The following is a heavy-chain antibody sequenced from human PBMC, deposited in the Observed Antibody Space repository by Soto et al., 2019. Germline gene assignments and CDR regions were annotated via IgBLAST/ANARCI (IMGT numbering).Heavy chain of an antibody. CDR1: GGSISSGGYY. CDR2: IYYSGST. Sequence: TLSLTCTVSGGSISSGGYYWSWIRQHPGKGLEWIGYIYYSGSTYYNPSLKSRVTISVDTSKNQFSLKLSSVTAADTAVYYCARRRDGYNRPLDYWGQGTLVTVSS. D-gene: IGHD5-12*01. CDR3: ARRRDGYNRPLDY. V-gene: IGHV4-31*02. J-gene: IGHJ4*02.